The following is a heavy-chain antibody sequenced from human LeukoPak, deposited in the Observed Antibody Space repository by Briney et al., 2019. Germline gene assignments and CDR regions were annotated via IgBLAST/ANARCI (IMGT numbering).Heavy chain of an antibody. CDR2: ISSSSSYI. Sequence: GGSLRLSCAASGFTFSSYSMNWVRQAPGKGLEWVSSISSSSSYIYYADSVKGRFTISRDNAKNSLYLQMNRLRAEDTAVYYCARDTRNPYYGSGNHYYYYYYMDVWGKGTTVTVSS. D-gene: IGHD3-10*01. V-gene: IGHV3-21*01. CDR1: GFTFSSYS. J-gene: IGHJ6*03. CDR3: ARDTRNPYYGSGNHYYYYYYMDV.